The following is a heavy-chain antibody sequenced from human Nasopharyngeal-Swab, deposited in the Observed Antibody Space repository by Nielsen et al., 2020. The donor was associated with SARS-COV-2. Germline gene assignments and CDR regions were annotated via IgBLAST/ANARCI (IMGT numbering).Heavy chain of an antibody. D-gene: IGHD6-19*01. CDR3: AKVSGYSSGRYTPAGAFDI. CDR2: ISYNGSNK. Sequence: GESLKISCAASGFTFSSYGMHWVRQAPGKGLEWVAVISYNGSNKYYADSVKGRFTISRDNSKNTLYLQMNSLRAEDTAVYYCAKVSGYSSGRYTPAGAFDIWGQGTMVTVSS. V-gene: IGHV3-30*18. J-gene: IGHJ3*02. CDR1: GFTFSSYG.